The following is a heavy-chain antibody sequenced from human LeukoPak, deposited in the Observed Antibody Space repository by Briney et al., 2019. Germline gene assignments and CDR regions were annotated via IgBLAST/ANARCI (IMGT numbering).Heavy chain of an antibody. CDR1: GFTFSSYG. J-gene: IGHJ4*02. D-gene: IGHD4-23*01. V-gene: IGHV3-48*01. CDR3: ARDFGSGRRWFDY. Sequence: QSGGSLRLSCAASGFTFSSYGVSWVRQAPGKGLEWISYISSSGTTIYYADSVKGRFTISRDNAKNSLSLQMNSLRAEDTAVYYCARDFGSGRRWFDYWGRGTLVTVSS. CDR2: ISSSGTTI.